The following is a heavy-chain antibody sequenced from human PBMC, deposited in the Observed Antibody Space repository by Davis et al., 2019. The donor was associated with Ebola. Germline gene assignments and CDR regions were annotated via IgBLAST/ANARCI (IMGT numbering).Heavy chain of an antibody. D-gene: IGHD3-22*01. CDR3: AKDPGYYDSSGSLDY. Sequence: GESLKISCAASGFTFSTYGMHWVRQAPGKGLEWVAVIWYDGSNKNHADSVKGRFTISRDNSKNTLYLQMNSLRAEDTAVYYCAKDPGYYDSSGSLDYWGQGTLVTVSS. CDR2: IWYDGSNK. CDR1: GFTFSTYG. V-gene: IGHV3-30*02. J-gene: IGHJ4*02.